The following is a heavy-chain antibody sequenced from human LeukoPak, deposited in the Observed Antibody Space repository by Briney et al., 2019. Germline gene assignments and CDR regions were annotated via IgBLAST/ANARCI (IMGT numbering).Heavy chain of an antibody. J-gene: IGHJ5*02. Sequence: GGSLRLSCEASGFTFSSYDMHWVRQAPGKGLEWVAFIRYDGSNTYYADSVKGRFTISRGNAKNSLYLQMNSLRAEDTAVYYCARDLFITAAGTTWGQGTLVTVSS. CDR2: IRYDGSNT. CDR3: ARDLFITAAGTT. V-gene: IGHV3-30*02. D-gene: IGHD6-13*01. CDR1: GFTFSSYD.